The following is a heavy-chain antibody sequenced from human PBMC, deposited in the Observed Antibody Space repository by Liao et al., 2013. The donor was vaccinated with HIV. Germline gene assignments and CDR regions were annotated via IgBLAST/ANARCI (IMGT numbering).Heavy chain of an antibody. CDR1: GGSISDSTYY. CDR3: ARDLATPYSGTTKHAFDI. D-gene: IGHD5-12*01. V-gene: IGHV4-39*07. J-gene: IGHJ3*02. Sequence: QLQLQESGAGLVKPSETLSLTCTVSGGSISDSTYYWGWVRQSPGEGLLWIGRIYASGSTNYNPSLKGRITMSLDTSNNHFSLKMNSVTAADTAVYFCARDLATPYSGTTKHAFDIWGQGTMVTVSS. CDR2: IYASGST.